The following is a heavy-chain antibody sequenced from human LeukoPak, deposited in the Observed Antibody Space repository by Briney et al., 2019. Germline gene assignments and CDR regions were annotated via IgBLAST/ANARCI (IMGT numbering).Heavy chain of an antibody. D-gene: IGHD6-6*01. CDR3: ARGGAARLHFQN. CDR2: IYHSGST. CDR1: GGSISTYY. J-gene: IGHJ1*01. Sequence: SETLSLTCIVSGGSISTYYWNWIRQPPGKGLEWIGYIYHSGSTNYNPSLQSRVTISVDTSENQFSLNLNSVTAADTAVYYCARGGAARLHFQNWGQGTLVTVSS. V-gene: IGHV4-59*01.